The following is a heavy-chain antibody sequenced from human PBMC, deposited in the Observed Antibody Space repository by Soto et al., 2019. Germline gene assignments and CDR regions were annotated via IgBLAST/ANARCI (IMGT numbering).Heavy chain of an antibody. Sequence: QGHLVQSGAEVKKPGTSVKVSCKASGYTFTRYGISWVRQAPGQGLEWMGWISGYNGDTNYAQNLQGRVTMTIDTSTRTSYMELRSLTSDDTAVYYRAKHGQPTYIYYRLDVWGQGTTVTVSS. CDR3: AKHGQPTYIYYRLDV. CDR2: ISGYNGDT. J-gene: IGHJ6*02. CDR1: GYTFTRYG. D-gene: IGHD4-4*01. V-gene: IGHV1-18*01.